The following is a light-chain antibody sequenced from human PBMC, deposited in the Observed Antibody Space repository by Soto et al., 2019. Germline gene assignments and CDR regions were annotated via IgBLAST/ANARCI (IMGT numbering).Light chain of an antibody. Sequence: DIRMTQSPSTLSAVVGDRVTITCRASESVSSSVAWYQQKPGKAPKLLIYDASTLESGVPSRFSGSGFGTEVTLNINSLQPVDFGTYYCQQYESFSPYTFGRGTRLEIK. CDR1: ESVSSS. CDR3: QQYESFSPYT. V-gene: IGKV1-5*01. J-gene: IGKJ2*01. CDR2: DAS.